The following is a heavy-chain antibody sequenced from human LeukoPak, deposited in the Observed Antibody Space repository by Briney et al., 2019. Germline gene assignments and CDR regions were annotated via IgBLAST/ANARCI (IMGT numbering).Heavy chain of an antibody. V-gene: IGHV4-39*07. J-gene: IGHJ5*02. D-gene: IGHD2-8*02. Sequence: PSETLSLTCTVSGGSISSYYWGWIRQPPGKGLQWIGSIYYSGSTYYNPSLKSRVTISGDTSKNQFSLKLRSVTAADTAVYYCARDSWSRGNWFDPWGQGTLVTVSS. CDR2: IYYSGST. CDR3: ARDSWSRGNWFDP. CDR1: GGSISSYY.